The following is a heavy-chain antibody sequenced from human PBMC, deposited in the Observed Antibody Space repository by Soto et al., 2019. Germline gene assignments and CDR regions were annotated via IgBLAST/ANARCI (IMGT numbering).Heavy chain of an antibody. CDR1: SGSISSYN. Sequence: SETLSLTFPVSSGSISSYNWNWVRQPPGKGLEWIGFINYSGSTHYNPSLKSRVTISLDTSKNQFSLKLNSVTAADTAVYYCARENYYALDYWGPGTLVTVS. V-gene: IGHV4-59*01. D-gene: IGHD3-10*01. J-gene: IGHJ4*02. CDR3: ARENYYALDY. CDR2: INYSGST.